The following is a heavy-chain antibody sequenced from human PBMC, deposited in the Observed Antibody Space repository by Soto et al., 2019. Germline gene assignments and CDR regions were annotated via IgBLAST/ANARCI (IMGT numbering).Heavy chain of an antibody. CDR1: GFIFSEYG. Sequence: QVHLVESGGAVVQPGRSLRLSCGASGFIFSEYGMHWVRQAPGKGLEWVAVIYYDGSNEHYSESVRGRFTISRDNSKNMLYLQMNSLSSEDTAVYFCAKTITTFGGSSTGRGALLDYWGQGILVTVSS. CDR3: AKTITTFGGSSTGRGALLDY. V-gene: IGHV3-33*03. CDR2: IYYDGSNE. D-gene: IGHD3-3*01. J-gene: IGHJ4*02.